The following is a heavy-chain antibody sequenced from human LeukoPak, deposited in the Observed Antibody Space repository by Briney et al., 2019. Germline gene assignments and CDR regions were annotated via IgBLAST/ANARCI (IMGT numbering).Heavy chain of an antibody. CDR2: ISYDGSNK. CDR3: ASAGSYSAFDI. J-gene: IGHJ3*02. Sequence: PGGSLRLSCAASGFTFSSYAMHWVRQAPGKGLEWVAVISYDGSNKYYADSVGGRFTISRDNSKNTLYLQMNSLRAEDTAVYYCASAGSYSAFDIWGQGTMVTVSS. CDR1: GFTFSSYA. V-gene: IGHV3-30-3*01. D-gene: IGHD3-10*01.